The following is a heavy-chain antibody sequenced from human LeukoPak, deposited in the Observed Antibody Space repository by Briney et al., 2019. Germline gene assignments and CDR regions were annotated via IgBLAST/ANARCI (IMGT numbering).Heavy chain of an antibody. CDR1: GFTFSNAW. D-gene: IGHD2-2*01. CDR3: TTDTRRIDTFA. V-gene: IGHV3-15*07. Sequence: PGGSLRLSCAASGFTFSNAWMNWVRQAPGKGQEWVGRIKRRSDGGTPDYAAPVQDRFTISRDESKNTLYLQMNSLKTGDTAVYYCTTDTRRIDTFAWGQGTLVTVAA. CDR2: IKRRSDGGTP. J-gene: IGHJ4*02.